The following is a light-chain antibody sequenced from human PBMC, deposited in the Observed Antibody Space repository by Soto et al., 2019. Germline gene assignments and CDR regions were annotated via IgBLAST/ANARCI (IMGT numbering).Light chain of an antibody. CDR2: GAS. J-gene: IGKJ1*01. V-gene: IGKV1-5*01. CDR1: ESMSNC. CDR3: QQCHRYLT. Sequence: DLQMTQSPSTLSASVGDRVTITCRASESMSNCLAWYQQKPGKAPKLLISGASSLQSGVPSRFRGSAYGTEFTLTTSSLPPDDIATYYCQQCHRYLTFGQGTNVDIK.